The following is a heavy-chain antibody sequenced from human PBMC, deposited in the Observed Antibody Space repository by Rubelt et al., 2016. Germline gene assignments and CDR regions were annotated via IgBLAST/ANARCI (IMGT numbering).Heavy chain of an antibody. Sequence: WIGEINHSGSTNYNPSLKSRVTISVDTSKNQFSLKRSSVTAADTAVYYCARGETGDYWGQGTLVTVSP. CDR2: INHSGST. J-gene: IGHJ4*02. V-gene: IGHV4-34*01. CDR3: ARGETGDY.